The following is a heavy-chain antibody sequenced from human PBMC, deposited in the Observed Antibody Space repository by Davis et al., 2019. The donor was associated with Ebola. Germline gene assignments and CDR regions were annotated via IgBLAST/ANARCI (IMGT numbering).Heavy chain of an antibody. J-gene: IGHJ4*02. D-gene: IGHD6-19*01. CDR2: INPNSADT. CDR3: ARDTPSGWSDFDY. V-gene: IGHV1-2*06. Sequence: ASVKVSCKASGYTFTGYTLHWVRQAPGQGLERVGRINPNSADTNYAQKFQGRVTMTRDTSIRTAYMELSRLRSDDTAVYYCARDTPSGWSDFDYWGQGTLVTVSS. CDR1: GYTFTGYT.